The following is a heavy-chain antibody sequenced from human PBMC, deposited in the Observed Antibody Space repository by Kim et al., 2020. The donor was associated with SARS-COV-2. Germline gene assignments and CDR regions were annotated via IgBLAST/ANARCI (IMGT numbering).Heavy chain of an antibody. CDR3: FADIEGGPSGYTI. CDR1: GFTFNNYF. CDR2: ISGSGGRT. J-gene: IGHJ4*02. V-gene: IGHV3-23*01. D-gene: IGHD3-22*01. Sequence: GGSLRLSCAASGFTFNNYFMTWVRQAPGKGLEWVSVISGSGGRTYYADSVKGRFTISRDNSKHTLFLQMNSLRAEDTAVYYCFADIEGGPSGYTIWGQGT.